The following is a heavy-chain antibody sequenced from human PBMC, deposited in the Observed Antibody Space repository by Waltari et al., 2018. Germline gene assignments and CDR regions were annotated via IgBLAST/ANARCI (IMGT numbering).Heavy chain of an antibody. Sequence: QVQLVESGGGVVQPGGSLRLSCAASGFSFRSYGMPWVSQAPGKGLEWVAVIWYDGSNKYYADSVKGRFTISRDNSKNTLYLQMNSLRAEDTAMYYCAKIAVADDAFDIWGQGTMVTVSS. CDR2: IWYDGSNK. CDR1: GFSFRSYG. J-gene: IGHJ3*02. V-gene: IGHV3-30*02. CDR3: AKIAVADDAFDI. D-gene: IGHD6-19*01.